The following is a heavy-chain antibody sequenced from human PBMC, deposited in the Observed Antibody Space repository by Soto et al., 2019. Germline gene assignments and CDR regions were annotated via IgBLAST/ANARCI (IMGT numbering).Heavy chain of an antibody. V-gene: IGHV4-61*01. CDR2: IYYSGST. J-gene: IGHJ6*02. CDR1: GGSVSSGSYY. CDR3: ARDTKQQREVYHYYYGMDV. D-gene: IGHD6-13*01. Sequence: KASETLSLTCTVSGGSVSSGSYYWSWIRQPPGKGLEWIGYIYYSGSTNYNPSLKSRVTISVDTSKNQFSLKLSSVTAADTAVYYCARDTKQQREVYHYYYGMDVWGQGTTVTVSS.